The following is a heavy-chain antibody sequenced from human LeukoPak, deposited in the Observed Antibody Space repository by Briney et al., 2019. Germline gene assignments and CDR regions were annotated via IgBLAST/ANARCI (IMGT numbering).Heavy chain of an antibody. D-gene: IGHD6-19*01. J-gene: IGHJ4*02. CDR1: GGSFSGYY. V-gene: IGHV4-34*01. Sequence: SETLSLTCAVYGGSFSGYYWSWIRQPPGKGLEWIGEINHSGSTNYNPSLKSRVTILVDTSKNQFSLKLSSVTAADTAVYYCARVGAVAFFDYWGQGTLVTVSS. CDR2: INHSGST. CDR3: ARVGAVAFFDY.